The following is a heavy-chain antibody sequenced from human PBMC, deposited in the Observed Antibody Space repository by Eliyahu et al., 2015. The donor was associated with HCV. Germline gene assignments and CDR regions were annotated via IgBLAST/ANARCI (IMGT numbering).Heavy chain of an antibody. V-gene: IGHV4-61*02. CDR2: IYTSGST. J-gene: IGHJ3*02. Sequence: QVQLQESGPGLVKPSQTLSLTCTVSGGSISSGSYYWSWIRQPAGKGLEWIGRIYTSGSTNYNPSLKSRVTISVDTSKNQFSLKLRSVTAADTAVYYCATPARDYYGSGSYYQMDDAFDIWGQGTMVTVSS. CDR1: GGSISSGSYY. D-gene: IGHD3-10*01. CDR3: ATPARDYYGSGSYYQMDDAFDI.